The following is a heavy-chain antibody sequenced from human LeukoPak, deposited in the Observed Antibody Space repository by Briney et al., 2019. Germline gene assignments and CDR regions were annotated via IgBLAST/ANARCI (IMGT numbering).Heavy chain of an antibody. CDR3: AREITRMRYSSWYLEDAFDI. Sequence: PGGSLRLSCAASEFSVGSNYMTWVRQAPGKGLEWVSLIYSGGSTYYADSVKGRFTISRDNSKNTLYLQMNSLRAEDTAVYYCAREITRMRYSSWYLEDAFDIWGQGTMVTVSS. V-gene: IGHV3-66*01. CDR2: IYSGGST. CDR1: EFSVGSNY. J-gene: IGHJ3*02. D-gene: IGHD6-13*01.